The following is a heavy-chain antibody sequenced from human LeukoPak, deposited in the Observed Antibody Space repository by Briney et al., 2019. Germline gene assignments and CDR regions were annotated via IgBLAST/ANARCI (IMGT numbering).Heavy chain of an antibody. V-gene: IGHV5-51*01. D-gene: IGHD6-19*01. CDR2: IYPGASDT. Sequence: GEALKISCNGSGYSFTSYWIGWVRQMPGKGLEWMGFIYPGASDTRYSPSFQGQVTISADKSISTAYLQWSSLKASDTAMYYCARPPLNRAVAGVDAFDIWGQGTMVTVSS. J-gene: IGHJ3*02. CDR1: GYSFTSYW. CDR3: ARPPLNRAVAGVDAFDI.